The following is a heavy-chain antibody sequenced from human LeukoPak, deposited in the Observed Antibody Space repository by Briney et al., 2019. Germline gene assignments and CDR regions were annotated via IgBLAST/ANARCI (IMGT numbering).Heavy chain of an antibody. Sequence: GASVKVSCKASGYTFTSYGISWVRQAPGQGLEWMGWISAYNGNTNYAQKFQGKVTMTRDTSISTAYMELSRLRSDDTAVYYCARDRIPPTYYDSSGYYPGWYYYMDVWGKGTTVTVSS. CDR3: ARDRIPPTYYDSSGYYPGWYYYMDV. J-gene: IGHJ6*03. CDR2: ISAYNGNT. D-gene: IGHD3-22*01. V-gene: IGHV1-18*01. CDR1: GYTFTSYG.